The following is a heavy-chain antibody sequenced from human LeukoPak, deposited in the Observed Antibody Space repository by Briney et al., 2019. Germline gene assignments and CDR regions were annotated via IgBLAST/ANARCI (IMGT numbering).Heavy chain of an antibody. CDR3: TRDRGRIIGTTRSPGYFDY. D-gene: IGHD1-7*01. CDR1: GFTFSSYS. J-gene: IGHJ4*02. CDR2: IRSKAYGGTI. Sequence: GGSLRLSCAASGFTFSSYSMNWVRQAPGKGLGWVGFIRSKAYGGTIEYAASVKGRFTISRDDSKSVAYLQMNSLKTDDTGVYYCTRDRGRIIGTTRSPGYFDYWGQGTLVTVSS. V-gene: IGHV3-49*04.